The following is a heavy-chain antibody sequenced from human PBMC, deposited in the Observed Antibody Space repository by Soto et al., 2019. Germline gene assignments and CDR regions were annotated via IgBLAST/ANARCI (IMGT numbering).Heavy chain of an antibody. CDR3: AHRGKYGYGYFDY. CDR2: IYGDDDT. D-gene: IGHD5-18*01. V-gene: IGHV2-5*02. CDR1: GFSLSTSGVG. J-gene: IGHJ4*02. Sequence: PTQPLTLTCTFSGFSLSTSGVGVGWIRQPPGKAVEWLALIYGDDDTRYSPSLKSRLTITKHTSKNLVVLTVTNMDPVDTATYDCAHRGKYGYGYFDYWGQGTLVTVSS.